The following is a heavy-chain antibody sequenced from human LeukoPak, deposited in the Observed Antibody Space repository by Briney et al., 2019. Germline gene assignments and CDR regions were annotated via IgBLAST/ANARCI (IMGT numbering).Heavy chain of an antibody. D-gene: IGHD3-3*01. J-gene: IGHJ4*02. CDR1: GYTFTRYY. V-gene: IGHV1-2*02. CDR2: INPNSGGT. Sequence: GASVKASCKASGYTFTRYYMHWVRQAPGQRLEWMGWINPNSGGTNYAQKFQGRVTITRDTSISTAYMELSRLRSDDTAVYYCARDLNDFWSGYHYWGQGTLVTVSS. CDR3: ARDLNDFWSGYHY.